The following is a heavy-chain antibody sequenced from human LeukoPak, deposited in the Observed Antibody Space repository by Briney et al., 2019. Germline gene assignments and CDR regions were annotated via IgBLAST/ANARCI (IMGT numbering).Heavy chain of an antibody. Sequence: GGSLRPSCEASGFTFSSYGMHWVRQAPGKGLEWVAVIWYDGSNKYYADSVKGRFTISRDNSKNTLYLQMNSLRAEDTAVYYCATLRDLFDYWGQGTLVTVSS. V-gene: IGHV3-33*01. CDR2: IWYDGSNK. CDR1: GFTFSSYG. J-gene: IGHJ4*02. CDR3: ATLRDLFDY.